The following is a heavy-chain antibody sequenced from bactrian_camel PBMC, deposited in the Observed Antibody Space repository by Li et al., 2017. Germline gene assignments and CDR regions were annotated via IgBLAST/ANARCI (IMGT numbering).Heavy chain of an antibody. J-gene: IGHJ4*01. CDR1: EYTYDTNC. CDR2: LYIGGPVT. D-gene: IGHD2*01. CDR3: ATPKRRIYCSGPNFQATNFRD. Sequence: VQLVESGGASVQAGGSLRLSCAHSEYTYDTNCVGWFRQAPGKEREGVASLYIGGPVTYYADSVKGRFTISQDGGRSTVILQMNSLKPEDSGMYYCATPKRRIYCSGPNFQATNFRDWGQGTQVTVS. V-gene: IGHV3S40*01.